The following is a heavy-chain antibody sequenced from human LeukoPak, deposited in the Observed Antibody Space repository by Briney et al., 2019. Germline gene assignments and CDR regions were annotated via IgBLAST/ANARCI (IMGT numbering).Heavy chain of an antibody. D-gene: IGHD5-24*01. CDR1: GFSVTRNY. J-gene: IGHJ3*02. Sequence: PGGSLRLSCAASGFSVTRNYMSWVRQAPGKGLEWVSIIYSGNFTYYADSVKGRFTISRDNSKNTVYLQMNSLKAENTAVYYGVRVGDDDKKIGIHDAFDIWGQGTMVTVSS. CDR3: VRVGDDDKKIGIHDAFDI. V-gene: IGHV3-53*05. CDR2: IYSGNFT.